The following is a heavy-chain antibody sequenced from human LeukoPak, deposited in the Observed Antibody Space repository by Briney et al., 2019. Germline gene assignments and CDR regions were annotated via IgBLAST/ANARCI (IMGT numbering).Heavy chain of an antibody. CDR1: GGSISSSSYY. Sequence: SETLSLTCTVSGGSISSSSYYWGWIRQPPGKGLEWIGSIYYSGSTNYNPSLKSRVTISVDTSKNQFSLKLSSVTAADTAVYYCARQPQSGWELLAAFDIWGQGTMVTVSS. CDR2: IYYSGST. J-gene: IGHJ3*02. V-gene: IGHV4-39*01. CDR3: ARQPQSGWELLAAFDI. D-gene: IGHD1-26*01.